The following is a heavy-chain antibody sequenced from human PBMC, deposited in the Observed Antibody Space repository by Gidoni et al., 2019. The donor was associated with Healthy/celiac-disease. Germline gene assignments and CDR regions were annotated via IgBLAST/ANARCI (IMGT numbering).Heavy chain of an antibody. CDR3: ARGAYSSSTVDY. Sequence: QVQLVQSGAEVKKPRASVKVSCKASVYTFTSYYMHWVRKAPGQGLEWMGIINPSGGRKSYEQKFQGRVTMTRDTSTSTGYMEQSSLRYEDTAVYYCARGAYSSSTVDYWGQGTLVTVSS. D-gene: IGHD6-6*01. CDR1: VYTFTSYY. CDR2: INPSGGRK. V-gene: IGHV1-46*01. J-gene: IGHJ4*02.